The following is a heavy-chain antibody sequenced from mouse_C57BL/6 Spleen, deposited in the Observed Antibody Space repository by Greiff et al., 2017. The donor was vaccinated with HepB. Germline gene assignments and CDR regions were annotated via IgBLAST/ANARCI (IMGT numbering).Heavy chain of an antibody. CDR2: IYPSDSET. V-gene: IGHV1-61*01. D-gene: IGHD1-1*01. CDR3: ARGVTTVVATGDYWYFDV. J-gene: IGHJ1*03. Sequence: QVQLQQSGAELVRPGSSVKLSCKASGYTFTSYWMDWVKQRPGQGLEWIGNIYPSDSETHYNQKFKDKATLTVDKSSSTAYMQLSSLTSEDSAVYYCARGVTTVVATGDYWYFDVWGTGTTVTVSS. CDR1: GYTFTSYW.